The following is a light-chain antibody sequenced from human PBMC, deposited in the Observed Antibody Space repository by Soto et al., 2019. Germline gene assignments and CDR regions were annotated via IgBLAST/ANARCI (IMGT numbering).Light chain of an antibody. V-gene: IGLV2-11*01. J-gene: IGLJ2*01. Sequence: QSALTQPRSVSGSPGQSVTISCTGTSSDVGAYIYVSWYQQDPGKAPKLMIYDVSKRPSGVPDRFSGSKSGNTASLTISGLQAEDVADYYCCSYAGSSLIFGGGTKVTVL. CDR1: SSDVGAYIY. CDR3: CSYAGSSLI. CDR2: DVS.